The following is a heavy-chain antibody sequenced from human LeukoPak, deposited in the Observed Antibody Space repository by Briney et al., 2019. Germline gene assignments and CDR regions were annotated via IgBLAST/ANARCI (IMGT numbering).Heavy chain of an antibody. Sequence: SETLSLTCTVFGGSISSGSYYWSWIRQPAGKGLEWIGRIYTSGSTNYNPSLKSRVTISVDTSKNQFSLKLSSVTAADTAVYYCASEGRYCSSTSCSLFDYWGQGTLVTVSS. V-gene: IGHV4-61*02. CDR1: GGSISSGSYY. CDR2: IYTSGST. J-gene: IGHJ4*02. D-gene: IGHD2-2*01. CDR3: ASEGRYCSSTSCSLFDY.